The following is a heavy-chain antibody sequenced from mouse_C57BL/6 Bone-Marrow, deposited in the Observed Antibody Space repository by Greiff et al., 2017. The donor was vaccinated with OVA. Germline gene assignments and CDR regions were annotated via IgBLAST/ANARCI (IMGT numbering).Heavy chain of an antibody. CDR3: ARNWLHYYGSSYGYFDV. J-gene: IGHJ1*03. CDR2: ISYSGST. CDR1: GYSITSGYD. D-gene: IGHD1-1*01. Sequence: EVPLVESGPGMVKPSQSLSLTCTVTGYSITSGYDWHWIRHFPGNKLEWMGYISYSGSTNYNPSLKSRISITHDTSKNHFFLKLNSVTTEDTATYYCARNWLHYYGSSYGYFDVWGTGTTVTVSS. V-gene: IGHV3-1*01.